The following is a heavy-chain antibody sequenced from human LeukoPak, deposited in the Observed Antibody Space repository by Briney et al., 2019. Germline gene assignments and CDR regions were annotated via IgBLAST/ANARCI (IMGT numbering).Heavy chain of an antibody. Sequence: GASVKVSCGASGYTFTGYSMHWVRQAPGQGLEWMGCINPNTGGTYSSQRFQGRLTMTRDTSTSTVYMEVSRLTSDDTAVYYCARGFRKYYDSSGYYPEAFDIWGQGTMVTVSS. D-gene: IGHD3-22*01. CDR2: INPNTGGT. V-gene: IGHV1-2*02. CDR1: GYTFTGYS. J-gene: IGHJ3*02. CDR3: ARGFRKYYDSSGYYPEAFDI.